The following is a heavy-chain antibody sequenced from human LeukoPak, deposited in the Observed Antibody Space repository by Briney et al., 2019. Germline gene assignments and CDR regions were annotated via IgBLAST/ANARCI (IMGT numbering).Heavy chain of an antibody. J-gene: IGHJ6*02. D-gene: IGHD1-20*01. CDR3: AALRITGTSEHYYYYGMDV. CDR2: IYYSGST. V-gene: IGHV4-59*01. CDR1: GGSISSYY. Sequence: SETLSLTCTVSGGSISSYYWSWIRQPPGKGLEWIGYIYYSGSTNYNPSLKSRVTISVDTSKNQFSLKLSPVTAADTAVYYCAALRITGTSEHYYYYGMDVWGQGTTVTVSS.